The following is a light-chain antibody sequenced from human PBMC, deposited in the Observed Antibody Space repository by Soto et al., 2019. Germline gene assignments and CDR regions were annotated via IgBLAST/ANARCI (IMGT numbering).Light chain of an antibody. CDR3: MQSIQLPIT. CDR2: EVS. J-gene: IGKJ5*01. Sequence: EIVMTQTPLSLSVTSGQPASISCKSRLSLLHSDGNTYSHWYVQKPGQPPQLLTYEVSSRFFGVPDSFSGSGSGTDFTLKISRVEAEDIGVYYCMQSIQLPITFGQGTRLEIK. CDR1: LSLLHSDGNTY. V-gene: IGKV2D-29*01.